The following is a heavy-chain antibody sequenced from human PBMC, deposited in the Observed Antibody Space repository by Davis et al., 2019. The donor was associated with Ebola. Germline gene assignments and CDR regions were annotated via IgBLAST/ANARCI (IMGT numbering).Heavy chain of an antibody. D-gene: IGHD1-14*01. Sequence: PSETLSLTCTVSGGSISSSSYYWGWIRQPPGKGLEWIGSIYYSGSTYYNPSLKSRVTISVDTSKNQFSLKLSSVTAADTAVYYCARHGQAEARGSSHIPGPGTNWFDPWGQGTLVTVSS. J-gene: IGHJ5*02. CDR3: ARHGQAEARGSSHIPGPGTNWFDP. CDR2: IYYSGST. V-gene: IGHV4-39*01. CDR1: GGSISSSSYY.